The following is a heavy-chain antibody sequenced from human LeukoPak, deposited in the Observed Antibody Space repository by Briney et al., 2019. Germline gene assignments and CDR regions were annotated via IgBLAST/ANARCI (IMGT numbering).Heavy chain of an antibody. CDR1: GVSFSGYY. D-gene: IGHD6-6*01. V-gene: IGHV4-34*01. CDR3: ARGVSSSAVGPNYYYYYGMDV. Sequence: PSETLSLTCAVYGVSFSGYYWSWIRQPPGKGLEWIGEINHSGSTNYNPSLKSRVTISVDTSKNQFSLKLSSVTAADTAVYYCARGVSSSAVGPNYYYYYGMDVWGQGTTVTVSS. CDR2: INHSGST. J-gene: IGHJ6*02.